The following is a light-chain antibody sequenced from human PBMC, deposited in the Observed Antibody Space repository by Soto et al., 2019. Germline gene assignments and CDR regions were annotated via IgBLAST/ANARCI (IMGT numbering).Light chain of an antibody. V-gene: IGLV2-8*01. J-gene: IGLJ2*01. CDR3: SSYAGSKLVV. Sequence: QSALTQPPSASGSPGQSVTISCTGTSSDVGGYNYVSWYQQHPGKAPKLMIYEATKRPSGVPDRFSGSKSGNTASLTVSGLQAEDEADYYCSSYAGSKLVVFGGGTKLTVL. CDR1: SSDVGGYNY. CDR2: EAT.